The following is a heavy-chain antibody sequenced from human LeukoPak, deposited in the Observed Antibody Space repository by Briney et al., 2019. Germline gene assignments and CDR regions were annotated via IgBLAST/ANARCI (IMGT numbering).Heavy chain of an antibody. CDR3: ASDPNYDSSGYYYDY. D-gene: IGHD3-22*01. CDR1: GFTFSSYS. J-gene: IGHJ4*02. Sequence: GGSLRLSCAASGFTFSSYSMNWVRQAPGKGLEWVSYISSSSSTIYYADSVKGRFTISRDNAKNSLYLQMNSLRAEDTAVYYCASDPNYDSSGYYYDYWGQGTLVTVSS. V-gene: IGHV3-48*04. CDR2: ISSSSSTI.